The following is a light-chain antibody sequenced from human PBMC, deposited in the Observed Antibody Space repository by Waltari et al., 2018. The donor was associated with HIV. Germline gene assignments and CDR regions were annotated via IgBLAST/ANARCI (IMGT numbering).Light chain of an antibody. V-gene: IGLV1-40*01. CDR2: GNR. CDR1: SSNIGAGYD. Sequence: QSVLTQPPSVSGAPGQRVTISCTGSSSNIGAGYDVHWYQQLPGTAPKLLIYGNRDRPSVVPYRFAGSKAGISASLAITGLQAEDDADYYCQSYHSSLSGYVFGAGTKVTGL. J-gene: IGLJ1*01. CDR3: QSYHSSLSGYV.